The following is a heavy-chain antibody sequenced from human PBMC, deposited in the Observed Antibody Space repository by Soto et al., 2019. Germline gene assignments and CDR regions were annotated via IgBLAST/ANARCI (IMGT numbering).Heavy chain of an antibody. CDR1: GGSISSGDYY. Sequence: SETLSLTCTVSGGSISSGDYYWSWLRQPPGKGLEWIGYIYYSGSTYYNPSLKSRVTISVDTSKNQFSLKLSSVTAADTAVYYCARVPRGYCSGGSCYVFDYWGQGTLVTVSS. V-gene: IGHV4-30-4*01. CDR2: IYYSGST. D-gene: IGHD2-15*01. J-gene: IGHJ4*02. CDR3: ARVPRGYCSGGSCYVFDY.